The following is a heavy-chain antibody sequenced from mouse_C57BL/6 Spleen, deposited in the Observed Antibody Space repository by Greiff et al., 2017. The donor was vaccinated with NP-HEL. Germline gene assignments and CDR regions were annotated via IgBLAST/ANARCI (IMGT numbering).Heavy chain of an antibody. CDR2: IRSKSSNYAT. J-gene: IGHJ4*01. CDR3: VRDSKRVSYYAMDY. CDR1: GFTFNTYA. Sequence: EVQLVESGGGLVQPKGSLKLSCAASGFTFNTYAMHWVRQAPGKGLEWVARIRSKSSNYATYYADSVKDRFTISRDDSQSMLYLQMNNLKTEDTAMYYCVRDSKRVSYYAMDYWGQGTSVTVSS. D-gene: IGHD2-5*01. V-gene: IGHV10-3*01.